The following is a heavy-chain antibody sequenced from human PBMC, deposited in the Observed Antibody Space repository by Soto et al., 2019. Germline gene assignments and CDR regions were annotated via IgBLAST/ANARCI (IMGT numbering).Heavy chain of an antibody. V-gene: IGHV4-59*01. D-gene: IGHD6-19*01. Sequence: SETLSLTCTVSGGSISSYYWSWIRQPPGKGLERIGYIYYSGSTNYNPSLKSRVTISVDTSKNQFSLKLSSVTAADTAVYYCARDPQKVVGSLDAFDIWGQGKMVTVSS. CDR2: IYYSGST. CDR3: ARDPQKVVGSLDAFDI. J-gene: IGHJ3*02. CDR1: GGSISSYY.